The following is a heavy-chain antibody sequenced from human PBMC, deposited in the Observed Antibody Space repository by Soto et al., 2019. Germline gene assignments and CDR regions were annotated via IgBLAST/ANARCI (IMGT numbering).Heavy chain of an antibody. J-gene: IGHJ5*02. CDR1: GFTFSSYW. Sequence: EVQLVESGGGLVQPGGSLRLSCAASGFTFSSYWMHWVRQAPGKGLVWVSRSNSDGSSTSYADSVKGRFTISRDNAKNTLYPQINSMRAEDTAVSYCARVPGGPRGGWFDPWGQGTLVTVSS. CDR2: SNSDGSST. V-gene: IGHV3-74*01. CDR3: ARVPGGPRGGWFDP. D-gene: IGHD3-10*01.